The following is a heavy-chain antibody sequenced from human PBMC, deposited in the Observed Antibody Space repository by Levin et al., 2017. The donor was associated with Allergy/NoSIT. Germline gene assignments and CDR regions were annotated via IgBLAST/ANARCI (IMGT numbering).Heavy chain of an antibody. CDR1: GYTLTELT. J-gene: IGHJ4*02. D-gene: IGHD1-26*01. V-gene: IGHV1-24*01. CDR3: ATDILRVGAQAF. CDR2: FDPEDGEA. Sequence: GESLKISCKVSGYTLTELTMHWVRQAPGKGPEWMAGFDPEDGEAVYAQKFQGRLTMTEDTSTDTAYMELSSLRSDDTAVYYCATDILRVGAQAFWGQGTLVTVSS.